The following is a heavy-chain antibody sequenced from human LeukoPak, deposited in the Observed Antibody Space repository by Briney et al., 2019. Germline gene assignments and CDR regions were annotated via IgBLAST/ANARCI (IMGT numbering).Heavy chain of an antibody. D-gene: IGHD5-12*01. CDR2: ISPYNGNI. J-gene: IGHJ3*02. CDR3: ARGSGRGHDAFDI. Sequence: ASVKVSCKASGYTFTNYGVNWVRQAPGQGLEWMGWISPYNGNINYAQKLQGRVTMTTDTSTSTAYMELRSLRSDDTAVYYCARGSGRGHDAFDIWGQGTKVTVSS. CDR1: GYTFTNYG. V-gene: IGHV1-18*01.